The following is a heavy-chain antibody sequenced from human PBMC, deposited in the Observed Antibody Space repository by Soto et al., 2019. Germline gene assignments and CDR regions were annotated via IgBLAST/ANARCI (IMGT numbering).Heavy chain of an antibody. V-gene: IGHV3-73*01. D-gene: IGHD6-6*01. CDR3: SRVEYVTSSPIG. J-gene: IGHJ4*02. CDR1: GFTFSGSA. Sequence: GGSLRLSCAASGFTFSGSAIHWVRQASGKGLEWVARIRTKSNGYATTYAASVKGRFTISRDDSKNMAYLQMNGLKTEDTAMYYCSRVEYVTSSPIGWGQGTLVTISS. CDR2: IRTKSNGYAT.